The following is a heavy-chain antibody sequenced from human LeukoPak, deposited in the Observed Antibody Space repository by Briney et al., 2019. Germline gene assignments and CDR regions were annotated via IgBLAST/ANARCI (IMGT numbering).Heavy chain of an antibody. CDR1: GGSISSSNW. J-gene: IGHJ4*02. Sequence: TSSETLSLTCAVSGGSISSSNWWSWVRQPPGKGLEWIGEIYHSGSTNYNPSLKSRVTISVDKSKNQFSLKLSSVTAADTAVYYCVGGLSSGWLLIIDYWGQGSLATVSS. CDR2: IYHSGST. D-gene: IGHD6-19*01. CDR3: VGGLSSGWLLIIDY. V-gene: IGHV4-4*02.